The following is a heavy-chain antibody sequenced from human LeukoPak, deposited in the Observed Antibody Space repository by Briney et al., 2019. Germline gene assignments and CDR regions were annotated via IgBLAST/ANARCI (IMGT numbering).Heavy chain of an antibody. CDR3: ARFYGSGNYFDY. D-gene: IGHD3-10*01. CDR2: IYYTGSA. V-gene: IGHV4-59*01. CDR1: GGSISSYY. Sequence: PSETLSLTCSVSGGSISSYYWSWIRQPPGKGLEWIGYIYYTGSASYNPYLKSRVTISVDTSKIQFSLKLTSVTAADTAVYYCARFYGSGNYFDYWGQGTLVTVSS. J-gene: IGHJ4*02.